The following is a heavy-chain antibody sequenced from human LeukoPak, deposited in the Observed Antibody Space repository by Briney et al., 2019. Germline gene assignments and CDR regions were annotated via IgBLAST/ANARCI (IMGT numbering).Heavy chain of an antibody. D-gene: IGHD4-17*01. Sequence: PSETLSLTCTVSGGSISSSSYYWGWIRQPPGKGMEWIGCIYYSGSTYYNPSLKSRVTISVDTSKNQFSLQLSSVTAADTAVYYCARRDYGDYVDYWGQGTLVTVSS. CDR3: ARRDYGDYVDY. J-gene: IGHJ4*02. CDR1: GGSISSSSYY. CDR2: IYYSGST. V-gene: IGHV4-39*01.